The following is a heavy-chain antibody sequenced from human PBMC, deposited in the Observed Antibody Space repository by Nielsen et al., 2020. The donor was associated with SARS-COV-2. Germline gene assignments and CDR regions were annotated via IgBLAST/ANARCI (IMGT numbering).Heavy chain of an antibody. CDR1: GFSFSSYA. CDR2: IGTTGDKT. Sequence: GESLKISCAASGFSFSSYAMTWVRQAPGKGLEWVSSIGTTGDKTFYADSVKGRFTISKDNSKNTLYLQMDSLRPDDTAVYYCAKRTAADTFQYFFYYGMDVWGQGTTVAVSS. CDR3: AKRTAADTFQYFFYYGMDV. V-gene: IGHV3-23*01. D-gene: IGHD6-25*01. J-gene: IGHJ6*02.